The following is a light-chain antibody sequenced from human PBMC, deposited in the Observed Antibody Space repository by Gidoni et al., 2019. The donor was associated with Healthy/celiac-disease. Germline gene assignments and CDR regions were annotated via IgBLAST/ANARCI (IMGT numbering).Light chain of an antibody. CDR3: QQYGSSPYT. Sequence: PGTLSLSPGERATLSCRASQSVSSSYLAWYQQKPGQAPRLLIYGASSRATGIPDRFSGSGSGTDFTLTISRLEPEDFAVYYCQQYGSSPYTFGQGTKLEIK. J-gene: IGKJ2*01. V-gene: IGKV3-20*01. CDR2: GAS. CDR1: QSVSSSY.